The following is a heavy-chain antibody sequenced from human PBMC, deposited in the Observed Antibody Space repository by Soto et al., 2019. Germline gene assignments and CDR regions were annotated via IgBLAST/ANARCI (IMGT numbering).Heavy chain of an antibody. V-gene: IGHV4-34*01. CDR2: INHSGST. Sequence: NPSETLSLTCAVYGGSFSGYYWSWIRQPPGKGLEWIGEINHSGSTNYNPSLKSRVTISVDTSKNQFSLKLSSVTAADTAVYYCARGRRGSEDCSSTSCSHNWFDPWGQGTLVTVSS. J-gene: IGHJ5*02. CDR3: ARGRRGSEDCSSTSCSHNWFDP. D-gene: IGHD2-2*01. CDR1: GGSFSGYY.